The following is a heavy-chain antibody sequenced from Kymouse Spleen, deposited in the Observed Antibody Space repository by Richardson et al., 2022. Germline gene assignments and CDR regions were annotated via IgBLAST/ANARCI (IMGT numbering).Heavy chain of an antibody. CDR3: AREGYYSSSSCYYYYGMDV. Sequence: EVQLVESGGGLVQPGGSLRLSCAASGFTFSSYWMHWVRQAPGKGLVWVSRINSDGSSTSYADSVKGRFTISRDNAKNTLYLQMNSLRAEDTAVYYCAREGYYSSSSCYYYYGMDVWGQGTTVTVSS. V-gene: IGHV3-74*01. CDR2: INSDGSST. CDR1: GFTFSSYW. D-gene: IGHD6-6*01. J-gene: IGHJ6*02.